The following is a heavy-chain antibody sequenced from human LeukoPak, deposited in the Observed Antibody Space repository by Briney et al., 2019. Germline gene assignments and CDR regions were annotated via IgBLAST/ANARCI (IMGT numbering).Heavy chain of an antibody. CDR3: ARGPRILAAGSYYFDY. Sequence: GGSLRLSCAASGFSFKDYYFSWIRQAPGKGLEWVSFINVNGAAMYYADSVKGRFTLSRDNAKNSVYLDMNTLRAEDMAVYYCARGPRILAAGSYYFDYWGQGSLVTVSS. V-gene: IGHV3-11*01. J-gene: IGHJ4*02. CDR2: INVNGAAM. D-gene: IGHD6-13*01. CDR1: GFSFKDYY.